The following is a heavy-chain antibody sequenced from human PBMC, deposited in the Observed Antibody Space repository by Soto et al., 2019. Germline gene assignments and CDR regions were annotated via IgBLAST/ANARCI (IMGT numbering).Heavy chain of an antibody. CDR1: GFTFDDYA. CDR2: ISWNSNII. D-gene: IGHD2-15*01. CDR3: AKGGPDGFCSGGRCYFDY. Sequence: EVQLVESGGGLVQPGRSLRLSCAASGFTFDDYAMHWVRRVPGKGLEWVSSISWNSNIIGYADSVKGRFTISRDNAKNPRYLQMNSLRPEDTALYYCAKGGPDGFCSGGRCYFDYWGQGTLVTVSS. J-gene: IGHJ4*02. V-gene: IGHV3-9*01.